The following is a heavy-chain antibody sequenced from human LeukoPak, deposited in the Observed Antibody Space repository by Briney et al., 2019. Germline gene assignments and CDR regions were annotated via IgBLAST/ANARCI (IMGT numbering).Heavy chain of an antibody. CDR2: IVVGSGNT. D-gene: IGHD6-19*01. CDR3: AAGSGWYRFDY. Sequence: SVKVSCRASGFTFTSSAIQWVRQARGQRLEWIGWIVVGSGNTNYAQKFQERVTITRDMSTSTAYMELSSLTSEDSAVYCCAAGSGWYRFDYWGQGTLVTVSS. CDR1: GFTFTSSA. V-gene: IGHV1-58*02. J-gene: IGHJ4*02.